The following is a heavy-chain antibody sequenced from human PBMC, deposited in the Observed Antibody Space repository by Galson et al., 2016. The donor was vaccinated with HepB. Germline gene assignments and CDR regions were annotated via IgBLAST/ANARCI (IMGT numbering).Heavy chain of an antibody. D-gene: IGHD3-10*01. V-gene: IGHV3-23*01. Sequence: SLRLSCAASGFTFSTYTMCWVRQSPEKRLEWVSSVSSSGVRTFYADSVKGRFTISRDNSKNTFYLQMNSLSADDTAIYYCAKGEMSNTGTYYRYFDQWGQGTLVTVSS. CDR1: GFTFSTYT. CDR2: VSSSGVRT. CDR3: AKGEMSNTGTYYRYFDQ. J-gene: IGHJ4*02.